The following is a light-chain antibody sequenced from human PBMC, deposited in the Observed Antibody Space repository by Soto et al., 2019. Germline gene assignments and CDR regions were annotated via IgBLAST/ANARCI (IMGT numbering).Light chain of an antibody. Sequence: DILLTQSPLSLPVTPGEPASISCRSSQSLLHVNGYNYLDWYLQKPGQSPQLLIYLGSHRASGVPDRFSGSGSATEFTLKISRVEAEDVGVYYRMQVLQTPYTFGQGTKLEIK. J-gene: IGKJ2*01. CDR2: LGS. CDR1: QSLLHVNGYNY. V-gene: IGKV2-28*01. CDR3: MQVLQTPYT.